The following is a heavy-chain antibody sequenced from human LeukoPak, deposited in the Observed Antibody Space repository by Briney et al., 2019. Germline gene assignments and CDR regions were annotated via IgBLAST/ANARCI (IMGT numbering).Heavy chain of an antibody. V-gene: IGHV3-11*04. Sequence: GGSLRLSCAASGFTISDYYMSWIRQAPGKGLEWVSYISNSGGTIYYADSVKGRFTISRDNAKNSLYLQMNSLRAEDTAVYYCARDQVYDILTGFSPDGFDIWGQGTLVTVSS. CDR3: ARDQVYDILTGFSPDGFDI. CDR1: GFTISDYY. CDR2: ISNSGGTI. J-gene: IGHJ3*02. D-gene: IGHD3-9*01.